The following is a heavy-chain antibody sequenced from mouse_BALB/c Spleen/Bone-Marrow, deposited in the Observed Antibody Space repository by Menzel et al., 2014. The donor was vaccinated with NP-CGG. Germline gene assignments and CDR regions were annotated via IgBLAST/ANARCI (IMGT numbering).Heavy chain of an antibody. CDR3: ARPGCSDLRNV. CDR2: INPDSRTI. Sequence: EVMLVESGGGLVQPGESLKLSCAASGFDFSRYWMTWVRQAPGKGLEWIGDINPDSRTINYTPSLKDKFIISRDNAKNKLYLRMSKGRSEDEARDYCARPGCSDLRNVWGAGTTVTVSS. V-gene: IGHV4-1*02. CDR1: GFDFSRYW. J-gene: IGHJ1*01.